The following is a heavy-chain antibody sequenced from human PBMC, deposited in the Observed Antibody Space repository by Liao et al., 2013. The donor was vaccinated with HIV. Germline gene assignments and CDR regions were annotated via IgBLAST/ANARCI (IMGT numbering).Heavy chain of an antibody. J-gene: IGHJ3*02. CDR1: GGSFSGYY. Sequence: QVQLQQWGAGLLKPSETLSLTCAVYGGSFSGYYWSWIRQPPGKGLEWIGEINHSGSTNYNPSLKSRVTISVDTSKNQFSLKLSSVTAADTAVYYCARPTEHNTRAFDIWGQGTMVTVSS. CDR2: INHSGST. D-gene: IGHD1-14*01. V-gene: IGHV4-34*01. CDR3: ARPTEHNTRAFDI.